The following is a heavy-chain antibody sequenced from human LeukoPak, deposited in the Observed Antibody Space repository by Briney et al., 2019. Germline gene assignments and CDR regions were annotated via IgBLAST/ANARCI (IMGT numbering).Heavy chain of an antibody. CDR2: ISSSSSYI. CDR1: GFTFSSYS. Sequence: SGGSLRLSCAASGFTFSSYSMNWVRQAPGKGLEWVSSISSSSSYIYYADSVKGRFTISRDNAKNSLYLQMNSLRAEDTAVYYCARDDSDTAMVVDYWGRGTLVTVSS. J-gene: IGHJ4*02. CDR3: ARDDSDTAMVVDY. D-gene: IGHD5-18*01. V-gene: IGHV3-21*01.